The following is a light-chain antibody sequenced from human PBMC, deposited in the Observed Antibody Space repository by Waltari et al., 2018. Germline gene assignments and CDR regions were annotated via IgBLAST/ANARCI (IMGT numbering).Light chain of an antibody. CDR1: QSVSSTY. CDR3: QQYSSLIT. V-gene: IGKV3-20*01. Sequence: EIVLTQSPGTLSLSPGERATLSCRASQSVSSTYLAWYQKKPGQAPRLLIYGASSRATGIPDRFSGSGSGTDFTLTISRLEPEDFAVYYCQQYSSLITFGQGTRLEIK. J-gene: IGKJ5*01. CDR2: GAS.